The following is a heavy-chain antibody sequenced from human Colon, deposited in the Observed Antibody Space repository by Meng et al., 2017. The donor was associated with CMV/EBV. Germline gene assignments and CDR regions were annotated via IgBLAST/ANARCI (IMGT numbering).Heavy chain of an antibody. CDR2: ANSDGSKT. J-gene: IGHJ6*02. V-gene: IGHV3-74*01. CDR1: GFTFSSHW. D-gene: IGHD2-21*01. CDR3: ARGDSTRYYYGMDV. Sequence: GESLKISCAASGFTFSSHWMHWVRQVPGKGLVWISRANSDGSKTIYADSVKGRFTISRDNFRNTLYLQMNSLRPEDTAVYYCARGDSTRYYYGMDVWGQGTTVTVSS.